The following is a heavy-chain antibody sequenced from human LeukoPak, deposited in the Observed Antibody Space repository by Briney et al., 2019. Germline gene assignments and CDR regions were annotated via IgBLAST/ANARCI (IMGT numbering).Heavy chain of an antibody. D-gene: IGHD4-17*01. CDR3: ACTTTVTTKLNY. V-gene: IGHV4-4*02. CDR2: IYHSGST. CDR1: GGSISSDNW. J-gene: IGHJ4*02. Sequence: SGTLSLTCAVSGGSISSDNWWSWVRQPPGKGLEWIGEIYHSGSTSYNPSLKSRVTIEVDKSNNQFSLKLSSVTAADTALYHCACTTTVTTKLNYWGQGILVTVSS.